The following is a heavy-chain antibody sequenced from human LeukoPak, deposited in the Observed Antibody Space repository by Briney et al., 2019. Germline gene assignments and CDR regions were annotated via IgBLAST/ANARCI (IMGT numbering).Heavy chain of an antibody. J-gene: IGHJ4*02. CDR2: ISSSSSYI. Sequence: GGSLRLSCAASGFTFSSYSMNWVRQAPGKGLEWVSSISSSSSYIYYADSVKGRFTISRDNSKNTLYLEMSSLRVDDAAIYYCARSVWGSYHFDYWGQGTRVTVSS. CDR1: GFTFSSYS. CDR3: ARSVWGSYHFDY. D-gene: IGHD3-16*01. V-gene: IGHV3-21*04.